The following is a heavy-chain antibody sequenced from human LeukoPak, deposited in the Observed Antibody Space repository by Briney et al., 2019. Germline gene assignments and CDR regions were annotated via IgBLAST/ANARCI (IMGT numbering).Heavy chain of an antibody. Sequence: PGGSLSLSCAASGFPVSSNYMSWVRQAPGKGLEWVSVIYSGGSTYYADSVKGRFTISRDNSKNTLYLQMNSLRSDDTAVYYCAREGAVAGRGDNWFDPWGQGTLVTVSS. CDR1: GFPVSSNY. CDR3: AREGAVAGRGDNWFDP. V-gene: IGHV3-53*05. J-gene: IGHJ5*02. D-gene: IGHD6-19*01. CDR2: IYSGGST.